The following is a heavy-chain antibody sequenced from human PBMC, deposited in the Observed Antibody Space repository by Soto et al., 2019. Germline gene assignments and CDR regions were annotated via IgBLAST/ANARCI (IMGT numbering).Heavy chain of an antibody. CDR2: IFSDDNT. Sequence: DVQLVESGGGLIQPGGSLRLSCAASGITATNGHMSWVRQSPGKGLEWVSVIFSDDNTYYADSVKGRFTISRDTSKNRVYLQMNSLRADDTAVYYCARDWNGDKYFDYWDQGTLVTVSS. D-gene: IGHD4-17*01. CDR1: GITATNGH. CDR3: ARDWNGDKYFDY. V-gene: IGHV3-53*01. J-gene: IGHJ4*02.